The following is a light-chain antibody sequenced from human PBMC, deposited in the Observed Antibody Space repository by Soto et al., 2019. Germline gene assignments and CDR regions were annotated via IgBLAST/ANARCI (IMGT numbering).Light chain of an antibody. CDR3: SSYTSSSTSVV. V-gene: IGLV2-14*01. J-gene: IGLJ2*01. CDR2: DVR. Sequence: QSALTQPASVSGSPAQSITISCTGTSSDVGGYNYVSWYQQHPGKAPKLMIYDVRNRPSGVSNRFSGSKSGNTASLTISGLQAEDEADYYCSSYTSSSTSVVFGGGTQLTVL. CDR1: SSDVGGYNY.